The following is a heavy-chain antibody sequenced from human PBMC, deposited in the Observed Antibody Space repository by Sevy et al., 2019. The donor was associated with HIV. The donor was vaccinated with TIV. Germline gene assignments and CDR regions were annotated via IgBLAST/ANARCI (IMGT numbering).Heavy chain of an antibody. CDR1: GFTFSSYA. Sequence: GGSLRLSCAASGFTFSSYAMSWVRQAPGKGLEWVSAISGSGGSTYYADSVKGRFTISRDNSKNTLYLQMNSLRAEDTAVYYCAKDPGIAVTGISQYFQPWGQGTLVTVSS. CDR2: ISGSGGST. J-gene: IGHJ1*01. V-gene: IGHV3-23*01. CDR3: AKDPGIAVTGISQYFQP. D-gene: IGHD6-19*01.